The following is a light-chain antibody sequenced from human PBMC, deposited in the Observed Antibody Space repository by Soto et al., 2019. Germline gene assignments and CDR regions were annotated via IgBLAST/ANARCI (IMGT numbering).Light chain of an antibody. CDR1: QSVNSY. Sequence: EIVLTQSPATLSLSPGERATLSCRASQSVNSYLAWYQQKPGQGPRLLIYDASNRATGIPARFSGSGSGTDFTLTISSLEPEDFAVYYCQQRSNWPALTLGGGTKVDIK. J-gene: IGKJ4*01. CDR3: QQRSNWPALT. CDR2: DAS. V-gene: IGKV3-11*01.